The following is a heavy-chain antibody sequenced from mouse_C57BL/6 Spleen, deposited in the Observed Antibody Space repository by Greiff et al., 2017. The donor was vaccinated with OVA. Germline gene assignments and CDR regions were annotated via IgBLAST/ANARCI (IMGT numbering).Heavy chain of an antibody. CDR1: GFTFSDYY. J-gene: IGHJ2*01. CDR2: INYDGSST. V-gene: IGHV5-16*01. Sequence: EVMLVESEGGLVQPGSSMKLSCTASGFTFSDYYMAWVRQVPEKGLEWVANINYDGSSTYYLDSLKSRFIISRDNAKNILYLQMSSLKSEDTATYYCARDRPFDYWGQGTTLTVSS. CDR3: ARDRPFDY.